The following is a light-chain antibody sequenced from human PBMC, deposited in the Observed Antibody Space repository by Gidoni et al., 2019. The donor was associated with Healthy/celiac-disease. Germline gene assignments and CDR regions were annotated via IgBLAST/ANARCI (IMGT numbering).Light chain of an antibody. J-gene: IGKJ2*01. CDR2: AAS. Sequence: DIQMTQSPSSLSASVGDRVTITCRASQSISSYLNWYQQKPGKATKLLIYAASSLQSGVPSRFSGSGYGTDLTLTISSLQPEDFATYYCQQSYSTPRTFGQGTKLEIK. CDR3: QQSYSTPRT. V-gene: IGKV1-39*01. CDR1: QSISSY.